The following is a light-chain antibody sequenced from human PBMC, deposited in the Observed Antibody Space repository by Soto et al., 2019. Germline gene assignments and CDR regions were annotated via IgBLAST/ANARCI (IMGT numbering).Light chain of an antibody. CDR1: SRDVGGYNY. CDR3: SSYVNYNTFVI. Sequence: QSALTQPASVSGSPGQSITISCTGTSRDVGGYNYVSWHQQHPGKAPKVIITEVSNRPSGVSNRFSGSKSSNTASLTISGLQAEDEADYYCSSYVNYNTFVIFGGGTQLTVL. J-gene: IGLJ2*01. CDR2: EVS. V-gene: IGLV2-14*01.